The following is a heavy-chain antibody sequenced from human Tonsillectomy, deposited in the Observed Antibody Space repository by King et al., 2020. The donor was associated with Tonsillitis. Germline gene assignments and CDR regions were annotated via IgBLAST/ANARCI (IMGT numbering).Heavy chain of an antibody. CDR2: IFYSGST. CDR1: GGSISSYY. D-gene: IGHD1-1*01. V-gene: IGHV4-59*01. J-gene: IGHJ4*02. Sequence: VQLQESGPGLVKPSETLSLTCTVSGGSISSYYWSWIRQPPGKGLEWIGYIFYSGSTNYNPSLKSRVSLSLDASKNPFSLRLSSVTAADTAVYYCAEGANWYYFDYWGQGTLVTVSS. CDR3: AEGANWYYFDY.